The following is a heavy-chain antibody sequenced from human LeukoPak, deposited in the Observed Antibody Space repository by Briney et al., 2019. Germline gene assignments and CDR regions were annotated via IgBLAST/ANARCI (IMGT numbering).Heavy chain of an antibody. V-gene: IGHV3-15*01. D-gene: IGHD2/OR15-2a*01. CDR3: TSLGATGFYAFDY. CDR2: IKSNPDGGTT. CDR1: GFSFNNVW. Sequence: PGGSLRLSCAASGFSFNNVWMSWVRQAPGKGLEWVGHIKSNPDGGTTEYAAPVKGRFTISRDDSKNTLYLQLNSLRTEDTAVYYCTSLGATGFYAFDYWGQGTLATVSS. J-gene: IGHJ4*02.